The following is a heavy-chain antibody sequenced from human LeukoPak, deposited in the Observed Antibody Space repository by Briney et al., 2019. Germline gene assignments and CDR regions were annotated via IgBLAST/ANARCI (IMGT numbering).Heavy chain of an antibody. CDR1: GFTFSSYS. J-gene: IGHJ4*02. V-gene: IGHV3-23*01. Sequence: PGGSLRLSCAASGFTFSSYSMNWVRQAPGKGLEWVSGISGSGGYTYYADSVKGRFTISRDNSKNTLYLQMNSLRAEDTAVYYCAKDPLLRYFDWFRGGRYFDYWGQGTLVTVSS. CDR2: ISGSGGYT. D-gene: IGHD3-9*01. CDR3: AKDPLLRYFDWFRGGRYFDY.